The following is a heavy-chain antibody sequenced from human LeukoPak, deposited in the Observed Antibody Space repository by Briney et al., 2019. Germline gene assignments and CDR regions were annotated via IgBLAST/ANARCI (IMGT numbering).Heavy chain of an antibody. V-gene: IGHV4-4*07. CDR2: MYISGST. D-gene: IGHD1-26*01. J-gene: IGHJ4*02. CDR3: ARDYLVGAPLDS. Sequence: SETLSLTCTVSGVSITNYNWAWIRQPAGKGLEWIGRMYISGSTNYNPSLKSRVTISIDKANNQFSLKLRSVTAADTAVYYCARDYLVGAPLDSWGQGTQVTVSS. CDR1: GVSITNYN.